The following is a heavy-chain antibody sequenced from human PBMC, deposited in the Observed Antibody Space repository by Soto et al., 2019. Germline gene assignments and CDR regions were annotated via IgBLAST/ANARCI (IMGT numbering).Heavy chain of an antibody. CDR1: GGSISSYY. D-gene: IGHD4-4*01. J-gene: IGHJ5*02. Sequence: PSGPLSLTCNFSGGSISSYYWSWIRQPPGKGLEWIGYIYYSGSTNYNPSLKSRVTISVDTSKNQFSLKLGSVTAADTAVYYCARDVTDEVWFDPWGQGTLVTVA. V-gene: IGHV4-59*01. CDR2: IYYSGST. CDR3: ARDVTDEVWFDP.